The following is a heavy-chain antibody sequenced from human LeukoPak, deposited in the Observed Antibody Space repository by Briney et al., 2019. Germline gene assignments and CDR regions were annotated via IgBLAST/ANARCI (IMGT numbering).Heavy chain of an antibody. CDR3: AKDRGSSWYLIS. CDR2: ISGSGGST. D-gene: IGHD6-13*01. V-gene: IGHV3-23*01. Sequence: GSLRLSCAASGFTFSSYAMTWVRQAPGKGLEWVSAISGSGGSTYYADSVKGRFTISRDNSKNTLYLQMSSLRAEDTAVYYCAKDRGSSWYLISWGQGTLVTVSS. J-gene: IGHJ4*02. CDR1: GFTFSSYA.